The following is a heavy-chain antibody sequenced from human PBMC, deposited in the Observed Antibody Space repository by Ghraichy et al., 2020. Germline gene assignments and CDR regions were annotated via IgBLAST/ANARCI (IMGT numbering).Heavy chain of an antibody. V-gene: IGHV4-31*03. CDR3: ARDRGIAAAGTGGEYWFDP. J-gene: IGHJ5*02. CDR1: GGSISSGGYY. Sequence: SETLSLTCTVSGGSISSGGYYWSWIRQHPGKGLEWIGYIYYSGSTYYNPSLKSRVTISVDTSKNQFSLKLSSVTAADTAVYYCARDRGIAAAGTGGEYWFDPWGQGTLVTVSS. CDR2: IYYSGST. D-gene: IGHD6-13*01.